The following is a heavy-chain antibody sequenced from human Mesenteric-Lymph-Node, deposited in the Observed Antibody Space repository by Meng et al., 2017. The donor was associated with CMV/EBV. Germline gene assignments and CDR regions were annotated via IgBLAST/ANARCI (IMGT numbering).Heavy chain of an antibody. V-gene: IGHV3-74*03. CDR3: ARGSEDYFDY. CDR1: GFTFSDDW. J-gene: IGHJ4*02. Sequence: GGSLRLSCAASGFTFSDDWMHWVRQVPGKGLMWVSRIKSDGRSTAYADSVKGRFTISRDNAKNTLYLQMNSLRADDTAVYYCARGSEDYFDYWGQGTLVTVSS. CDR2: IKSDGRST.